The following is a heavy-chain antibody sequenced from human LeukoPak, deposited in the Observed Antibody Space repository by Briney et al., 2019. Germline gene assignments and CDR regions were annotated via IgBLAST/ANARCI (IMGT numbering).Heavy chain of an antibody. V-gene: IGHV1-8*01. CDR2: MNPNSGNT. CDR3: ARVGSSGYYPYYYYGMDV. D-gene: IGHD3-22*01. Sequence: ASVKVSCKTSGYTFTSYDTNWVRQATEQGLEWMGWMNPNSGNTGYAQKFQGRVTMTRNTSISTAYMELSSLRSEDTAVYYCARVGSSGYYPYYYYGMDVWGQGTTVTVSS. J-gene: IGHJ6*02. CDR1: GYTFTSYD.